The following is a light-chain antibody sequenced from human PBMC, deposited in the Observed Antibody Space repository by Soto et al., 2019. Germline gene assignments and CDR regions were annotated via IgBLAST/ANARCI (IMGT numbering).Light chain of an antibody. CDR1: SSDVGGYKY. Sequence: QSVLTQPASVSGSPGRSITISCTGTSSDVGGYKYISWYQLLPGKAPQLLIYGVSHRPSGVSNRFSGSASDNTASLTISGLQAEDEGDDYCSSFTRSSTLEVIFGGGTKLTVL. V-gene: IGLV2-14*01. J-gene: IGLJ2*01. CDR3: SSFTRSSTLEVI. CDR2: GVS.